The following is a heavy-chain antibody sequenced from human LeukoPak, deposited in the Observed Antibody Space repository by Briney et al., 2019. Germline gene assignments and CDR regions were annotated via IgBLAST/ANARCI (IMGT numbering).Heavy chain of an antibody. Sequence: GGSLRLSCAASGFTFSSYWMSWVRQAPGKGLEWVANIKQDGSEKYYVDSLKGRFTLSRDNAKNSLYLKINSLRAEDTAVYYCVRGGVYYDYVWGSYRSNYFDYWGQGTLVTVSS. CDR1: GFTFSSYW. D-gene: IGHD3-16*02. V-gene: IGHV3-7*01. CDR2: IKQDGSEK. J-gene: IGHJ4*02. CDR3: VRGGVYYDYVWGSYRSNYFDY.